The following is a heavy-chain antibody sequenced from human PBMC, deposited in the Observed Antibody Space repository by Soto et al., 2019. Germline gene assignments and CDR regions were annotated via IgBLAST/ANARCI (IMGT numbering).Heavy chain of an antibody. V-gene: IGHV3-30-3*01. CDR3: AAHSPSH. Sequence: QVKLVESGGGVVQPGRSLRLSCAASGFTFSSYAMHWVRQAPGKGLEWVAVVSYDGSNEYYADSVKGRFTISRDNSKNTLYLQMYRLRAEVTAEYYCAAHSPSHWGQGTLVTVSS. J-gene: IGHJ1*01. CDR2: VSYDGSNE. CDR1: GFTFSSYA.